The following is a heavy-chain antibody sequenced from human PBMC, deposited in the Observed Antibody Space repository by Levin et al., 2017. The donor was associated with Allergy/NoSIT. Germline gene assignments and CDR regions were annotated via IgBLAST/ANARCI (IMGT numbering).Heavy chain of an antibody. V-gene: IGHV3-48*01. D-gene: IGHD6-19*01. CDR3: ATDGGWYYFDY. CDR2: ISSSSSTI. Sequence: GGSLRLSCAASGFTFSSYSMNWVRQAPGKGLEWVSYISSSSSTIYYADSVKGRFTISRDNAKNSLYLQMNSLRAEDTAVYYCATDGGWYYFDYWGQGTLVTVSS. CDR1: GFTFSSYS. J-gene: IGHJ4*02.